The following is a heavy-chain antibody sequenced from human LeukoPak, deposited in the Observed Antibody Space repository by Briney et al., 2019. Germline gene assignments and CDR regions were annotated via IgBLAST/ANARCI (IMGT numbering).Heavy chain of an antibody. D-gene: IGHD3-22*01. CDR2: VSDSGSST. CDR3: AKEYYDSSGYSLDN. J-gene: IGHJ4*02. CDR1: GFTSSGYA. V-gene: IGHV3-23*01. Sequence: PGGSLRLSCGATGFTSSGYAMGWVRQAPGKGLEWVSAVSDSGSSTYYADSVKGRFTISRDNSKNTLYLQMNSLRAEDTAVYYCAKEYYDSSGYSLDNWGQGTLVTVSS.